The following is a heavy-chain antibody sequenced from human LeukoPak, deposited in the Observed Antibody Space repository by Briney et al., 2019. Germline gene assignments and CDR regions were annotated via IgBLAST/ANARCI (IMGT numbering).Heavy chain of an antibody. CDR2: IYYSGST. V-gene: IGHV4-61*08. Sequence: SQTLSLTCTVSGGSISSGDYYWSWIRQPPGKGLEWIGYIYYSGSTNYNPSLKSRVTISVDTSKNQFSLKLSSVTAADTAVYYCARVVVGATGGWFDPWGQGTLVTVSS. CDR1: GGSISSGDYY. CDR3: ARVVVGATGGWFDP. J-gene: IGHJ5*02. D-gene: IGHD1-26*01.